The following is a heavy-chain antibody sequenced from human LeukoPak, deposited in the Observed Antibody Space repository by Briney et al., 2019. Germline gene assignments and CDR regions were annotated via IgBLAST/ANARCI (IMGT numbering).Heavy chain of an antibody. CDR3: ARDRIDYGDLPADY. CDR2: ISWNSGSI. D-gene: IGHD4-17*01. CDR1: GFTFDDYA. Sequence: PGGSLRLSCAASGFTFDDYAMHWVRQAPGKGLEWVSGISWNSGSIGYADSVKGRFTISRDNAKNSLYLQMNSLRAEDTAVYYCARDRIDYGDLPADYWGQGTLVTVSS. J-gene: IGHJ4*02. V-gene: IGHV3-9*01.